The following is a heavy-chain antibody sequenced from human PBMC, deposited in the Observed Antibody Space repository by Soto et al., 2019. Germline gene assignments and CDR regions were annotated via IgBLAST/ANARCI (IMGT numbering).Heavy chain of an antibody. D-gene: IGHD6-6*01. Sequence: EVQLLETGGGLVQPGGSLRLSCAASGFTFTTYAMSWVRQASGKRLEWVSAISGSAGSTYYADSVKGRFTISRDNSKNTLYLQMNSLRAEYTAVYYCAKNWDTTFSSSSHWGQGTLVSVSS. CDR1: GFTFTTYA. CDR3: AKNWDTTFSSSSH. J-gene: IGHJ4*02. CDR2: ISGSAGST. V-gene: IGHV3-23*01.